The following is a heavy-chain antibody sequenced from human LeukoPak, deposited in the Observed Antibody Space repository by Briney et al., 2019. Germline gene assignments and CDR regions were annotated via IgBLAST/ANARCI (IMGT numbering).Heavy chain of an antibody. D-gene: IGHD6-19*01. J-gene: IGHJ4*02. CDR2: IYSGGST. Sequence: GGSLRLSCAASGFTFSSYGMHWVRQAPGKGLEWVSVIYSGGSTYYADSVKGRFTISRDNSKNTLYLQMNSLRVEDTAFYYCARVSQWLLDHWGQGTLVFVSS. CDR3: ARVSQWLLDH. V-gene: IGHV3-53*01. CDR1: GFTFSSYG.